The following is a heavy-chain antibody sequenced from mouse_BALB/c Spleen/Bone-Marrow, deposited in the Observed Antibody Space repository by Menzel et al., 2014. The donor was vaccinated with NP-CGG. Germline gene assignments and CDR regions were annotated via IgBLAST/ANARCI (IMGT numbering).Heavy chain of an antibody. J-gene: IGHJ3*01. CDR1: GYSFTSSW. CDR2: IHLSDSES. Sequence: QVQLQQSGAELVRPGASVKLSCKASGYSFTSSWLNWVPQRPVPGLEWIFLIHLSDSESRLNQKFKDKATLTVDKSSSTAYMQLSSPTSEDSAVYYCTRYDLTTRAFAYWGQGTLVTVSA. CDR3: TRYDLTTRAFAY. D-gene: IGHD3-3*01. V-gene: IGHV1-74*01.